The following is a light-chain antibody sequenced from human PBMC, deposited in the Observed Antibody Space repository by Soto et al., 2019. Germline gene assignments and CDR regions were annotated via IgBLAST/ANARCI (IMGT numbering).Light chain of an antibody. CDR2: AAS. V-gene: IGKV1-39*01. CDR1: QSIGRY. Sequence: DIQMTQSPPSLSASVGDRVTITCRASQSIGRYLNWFQHEPGKVPKLLIYAASSLQFGVPSRFSGSGSGTDFTLTISSLQPEDFATYYCQQSYSTPYTFGQGTKLEIK. J-gene: IGKJ2*01. CDR3: QQSYSTPYT.